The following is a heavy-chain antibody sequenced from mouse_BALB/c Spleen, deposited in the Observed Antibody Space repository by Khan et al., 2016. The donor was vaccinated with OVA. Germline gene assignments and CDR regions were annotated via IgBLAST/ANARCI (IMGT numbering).Heavy chain of an antibody. Sequence: EVQLQESGPGLVKPSQSLSLTCTVTGYSITSDYAWNWIRQFPGNKPEWMGYISSTGSTSYNPSLKSRISITRDTSKNQFFLHLNSVTTEDTATYYCARSLYYSDSYAMDYWGQGTSVTVSS. D-gene: IGHD2-13*01. CDR1: GYSITSDYA. J-gene: IGHJ4*01. CDR3: ARSLYYSDSYAMDY. CDR2: ISSTGST. V-gene: IGHV3-2*02.